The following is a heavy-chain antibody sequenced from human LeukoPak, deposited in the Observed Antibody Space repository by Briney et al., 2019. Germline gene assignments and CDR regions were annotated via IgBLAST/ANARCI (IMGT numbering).Heavy chain of an antibody. CDR3: ARQEYCSGGSCYTWFDP. Sequence: ASVKVSCKGSGYTLSNHAFSWVRQAPGQGLEWMGWISADNGNTNHAQKFQGRVSLTTDTSTSTAYMELRSLRSDDTAVYYCARQEYCSGGSCYTWFDPWGQGTLVTVSS. D-gene: IGHD2-15*01. CDR2: ISADNGNT. CDR1: GYTLSNHA. J-gene: IGHJ5*02. V-gene: IGHV1-18*04.